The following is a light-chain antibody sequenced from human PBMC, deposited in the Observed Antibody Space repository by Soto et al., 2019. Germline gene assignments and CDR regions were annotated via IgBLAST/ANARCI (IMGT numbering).Light chain of an antibody. J-gene: IGLJ1*01. Sequence: QSALTQPASMSGSPGQSVTISCTGSSSDIGTYNYVSWYQQHPGKVPKVIIYEVSNRPSGVSNRFSGSKSGNTASLTISGLQAEDEADYYCSSYGSSSTPEVFGTGTKLTVL. CDR3: SSYGSSSTPEV. CDR1: SSDIGTYNY. V-gene: IGLV2-14*01. CDR2: EVS.